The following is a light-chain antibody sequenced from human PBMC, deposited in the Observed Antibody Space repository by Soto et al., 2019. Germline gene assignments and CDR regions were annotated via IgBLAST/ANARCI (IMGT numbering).Light chain of an antibody. Sequence: QLVLTQSSSASASLGSSVRLTCTLSSGHSSYIIAWHQQQPGKAPRYLMKLEGSGNYNKGSGVPDRFSGSSSGADRYLTISDLQSEDEADYYCETWHRGLWVFGGGTKLNVL. CDR1: SGHSSYI. CDR2: LEGSGNY. J-gene: IGLJ3*02. V-gene: IGLV4-60*03. CDR3: ETWHRGLWV.